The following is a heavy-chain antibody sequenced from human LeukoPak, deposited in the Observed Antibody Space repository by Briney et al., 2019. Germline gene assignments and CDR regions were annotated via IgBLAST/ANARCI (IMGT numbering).Heavy chain of an antibody. CDR2: IYTSGST. V-gene: IGHV4-4*07. CDR3: ARDTGRGAAAGTADY. CDR1: GGSISSYY. J-gene: IGHJ4*02. D-gene: IGHD6-13*01. Sequence: SETLSLTCTVSGGSISSYYWSWIRRPAGKGLEWIGRIYTSGSTNYNPSLKSRVTMSVDTSKNQFSLKLSSVTAADTAVYYCARDTGRGAAAGTADYWGQGTLVTVSS.